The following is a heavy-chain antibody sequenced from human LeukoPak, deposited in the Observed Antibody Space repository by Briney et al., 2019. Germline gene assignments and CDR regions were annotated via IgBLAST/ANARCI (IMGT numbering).Heavy chain of an antibody. V-gene: IGHV5-51*01. CDR3: ARHLSSSRSTYYYYMDV. CDR2: IYPGDSDT. J-gene: IGHJ6*03. CDR1: GYSFTSYW. D-gene: IGHD3-16*02. Sequence: GESLKISCKGSGYSFTSYWIGWVRQMPGKGLGWMGIIYPGDSDTRYSPSFQGQVTISADKSISTAYLQWSSLKASDTAMYYCARHLSSSRSTYYYYMDVWGKGTTVTVSS.